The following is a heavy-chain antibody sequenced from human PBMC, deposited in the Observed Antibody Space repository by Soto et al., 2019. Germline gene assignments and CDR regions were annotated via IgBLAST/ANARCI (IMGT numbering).Heavy chain of an antibody. J-gene: IGHJ1*01. Sequence: GGSLRLSCAASGFTLSSSWIHWVRQTPGKGLAWVSVISPDGSITDYADSVKGRFTISRDMDKNTMYLQMNNLRVDDSATYYCVASVQATYSEWGQGTLVTVSS. D-gene: IGHD2-15*01. CDR1: GFTLSSSW. V-gene: IGHV3-74*01. CDR3: VASVQATYSE. CDR2: ISPDGSIT.